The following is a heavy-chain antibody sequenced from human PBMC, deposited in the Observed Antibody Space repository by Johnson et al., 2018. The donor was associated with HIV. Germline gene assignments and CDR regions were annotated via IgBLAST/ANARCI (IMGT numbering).Heavy chain of an antibody. D-gene: IGHD1-1*01. V-gene: IGHV3-30-3*01. Sequence: QVQLVESGGGVVQPGRSLRLSCAASGFTFSSYAMHWVRQAPGKGLEWVAVISYDGSNKYYADSVKGRFTISRDNSKNTLYLQMNSLRAEDTAVYYCAMDGTTTYALDIWGQGTMVTVSS. CDR1: GFTFSSYA. J-gene: IGHJ3*02. CDR3: AMDGTTTYALDI. CDR2: ISYDGSNK.